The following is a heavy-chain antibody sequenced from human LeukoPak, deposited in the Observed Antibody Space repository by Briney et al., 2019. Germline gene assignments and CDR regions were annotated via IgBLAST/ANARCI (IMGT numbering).Heavy chain of an antibody. V-gene: IGHV3-30*02. CDR2: IQYDGRNK. D-gene: IGHD3-16*02. J-gene: IGHJ6*03. CDR3: AKDGVILAPGIYWYMDV. Sequence: GGSLRLSCAASTFAFSNYGMHWVRQAPGKGLEWVAFIQYDGRNKYYADSVKGRFTISRDNSKNTLYLQMNSLRAEDTAVFYCAKDGVILAPGIYWYMDVWGRGTTVTVSS. CDR1: TFAFSNYG.